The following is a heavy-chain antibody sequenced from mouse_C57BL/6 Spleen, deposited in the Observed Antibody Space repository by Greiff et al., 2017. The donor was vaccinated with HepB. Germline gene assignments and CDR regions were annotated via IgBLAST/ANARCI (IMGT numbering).Heavy chain of an antibody. CDR2: IYPGDGDT. D-gene: IGHD2-4*01. Sequence: VQLQQSGAELVKPGASVKISCKASGYAFSSYWMNWVKQRPGKGLEWIGQIYPGDGDTNYNGKFKGKATLTADKSSSTAYMQLSSLTSEDSAVYFCAREGGYDYDRAWFAYWGQGTLVTVSA. CDR1: GYAFSSYW. CDR3: AREGGYDYDRAWFAY. V-gene: IGHV1-80*01. J-gene: IGHJ3*01.